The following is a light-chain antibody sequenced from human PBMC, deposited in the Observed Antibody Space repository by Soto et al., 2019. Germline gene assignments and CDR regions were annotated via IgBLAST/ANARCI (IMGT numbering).Light chain of an antibody. J-gene: IGKJ5*01. Sequence: DIPMTQSPSTLSASVGDRVTITCRASQSISDWLAWYQQKPGKAPKLLIYKASTLEPGVPSRFSGSGSGTEFPLTISSLQPDDFATYYCQQYNSYPITFGQGTRLEIK. V-gene: IGKV1-5*03. CDR2: KAS. CDR3: QQYNSYPIT. CDR1: QSISDW.